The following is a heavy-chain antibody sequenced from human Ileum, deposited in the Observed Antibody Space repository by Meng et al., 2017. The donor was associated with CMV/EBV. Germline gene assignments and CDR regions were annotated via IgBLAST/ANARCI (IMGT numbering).Heavy chain of an antibody. CDR2: IYSSGTST. CDR1: GFTFSSYA. V-gene: IGHV3-23*05. Sequence: GESLKISCAASGFTFSSYAMSWVRQAPGKGLEWVSLIYSSGTSTYYADSVKGRFTISRDNSKNTLYLQMNSLRAEDTAVYYCAKIGGYGVFDYWGQGTLVTVSS. J-gene: IGHJ4*02. CDR3: AKIGGYGVFDY. D-gene: IGHD5-12*01.